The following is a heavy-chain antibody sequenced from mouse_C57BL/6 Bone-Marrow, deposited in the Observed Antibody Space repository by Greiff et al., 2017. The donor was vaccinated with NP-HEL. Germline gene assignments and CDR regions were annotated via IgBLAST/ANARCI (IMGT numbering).Heavy chain of an antibody. CDR3: ARQTFSKGAY. CDR2: IYPRSGNT. J-gene: IGHJ3*01. D-gene: IGHD2-5*01. CDR1: GYTFTSYG. Sequence: VQLQESGAELARPGASVKLSCKASGYTFTSYGISWVKQRTGQGLEWIGEIYPRSGNTYYNEKFKGKATLTADKSSSTAYMELRSLTSEDSAVYFCARQTFSKGAYWGQGTLVTVSA. V-gene: IGHV1-81*01.